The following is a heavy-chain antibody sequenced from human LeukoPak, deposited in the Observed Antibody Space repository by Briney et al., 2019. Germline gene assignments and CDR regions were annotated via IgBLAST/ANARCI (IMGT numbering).Heavy chain of an antibody. J-gene: IGHJ6*02. Sequence: SETLSLTCSVSGGSISNYYWSWVRQPPGKGLDWVGYIYYSGSSNYNPSLRSRVTISVDTSKNQISLKVSSVTAADTAVYYRARHGGAGGYYGMDVWGQGTTVTVSS. D-gene: IGHD2-21*01. V-gene: IGHV4-59*08. CDR1: GGSISNYY. CDR3: ARHGGAGGYYGMDV. CDR2: IYYSGSS.